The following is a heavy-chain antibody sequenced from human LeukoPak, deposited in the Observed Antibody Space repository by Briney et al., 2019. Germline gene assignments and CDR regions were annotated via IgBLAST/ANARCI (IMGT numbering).Heavy chain of an antibody. CDR3: ARSYYDILTGYYDYYYMDV. J-gene: IGHJ6*03. V-gene: IGHV4-4*07. Sequence: PSETLSLTCTVSGGSISSYYWSWIRQPAGKGLEWIGRIYTSGSTNYNPSLKSRVTMSVDTSKTQFSLKLSSVTAADTAVYYCARSYYDILTGYYDYYYMDVWGKGTTVTVSS. CDR2: IYTSGST. D-gene: IGHD3-9*01. CDR1: GGSISSYY.